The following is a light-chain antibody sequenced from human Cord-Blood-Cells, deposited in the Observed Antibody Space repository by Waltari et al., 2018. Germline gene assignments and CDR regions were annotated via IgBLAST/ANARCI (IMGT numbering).Light chain of an antibody. CDR3: QQYNSYSWT. Sequence: DIQMTQSPSTLSASVGDRVTITCRASQSISSWLAWYQQKPGKAPKLLIYKASSLESGVPSRFSGSGSGKECTLTISRLQPDAFATYYCQQYNSYSWTFGQGTKVEIK. V-gene: IGKV1-5*03. CDR1: QSISSW. CDR2: KAS. J-gene: IGKJ1*01.